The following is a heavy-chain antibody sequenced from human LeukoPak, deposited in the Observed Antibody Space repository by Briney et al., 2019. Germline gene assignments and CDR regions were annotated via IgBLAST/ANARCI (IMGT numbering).Heavy chain of an antibody. J-gene: IGHJ5*02. Sequence: PGGSLRLSCAASGFTFSSYGIHWVRQAPGKGLEWVAFIWYDGSNKYYADSVKGRFTISRDNSKNTLYLQMNSLRAEDTAVYYCAKWGYSSSWSSTAWGQGTLVTVSS. V-gene: IGHV3-30*02. CDR3: AKWGYSSSWSSTA. CDR1: GFTFSSYG. CDR2: IWYDGSNK. D-gene: IGHD6-13*01.